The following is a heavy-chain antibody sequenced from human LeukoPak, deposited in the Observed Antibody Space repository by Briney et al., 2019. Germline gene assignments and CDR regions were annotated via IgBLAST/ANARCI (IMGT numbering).Heavy chain of an antibody. Sequence: GGSLRLSCAASGFTFSSYEMNWGRQAPGKGLEWVSYISSSGSTIYYADSVKGRFTISRDNAKNSLYLQMNSLRAEDTAVYYCAKDISYGDYVGIYWGQGTLVTVSS. V-gene: IGHV3-48*03. J-gene: IGHJ4*02. CDR2: ISSSGSTI. CDR1: GFTFSSYE. CDR3: AKDISYGDYVGIY. D-gene: IGHD4-17*01.